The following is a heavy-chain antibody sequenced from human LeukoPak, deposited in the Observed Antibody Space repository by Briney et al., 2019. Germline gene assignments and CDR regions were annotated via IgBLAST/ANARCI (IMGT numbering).Heavy chain of an antibody. CDR3: AKCIAASNVVFDY. V-gene: IGHV5-51*01. CDR1: GYSFTSYW. J-gene: IGHJ4*02. D-gene: IGHD6-13*01. CDR2: IFPGDSDT. Sequence: GESLKISCKGSGYSFTSYWIGWVRQVPGKGLEWMGIIFPGDSDTRYSPSFQGQVTISADRSISTAYLQWSSLKASDTAMYYCAKCIAASNVVFDYWGQGTLVTVSS.